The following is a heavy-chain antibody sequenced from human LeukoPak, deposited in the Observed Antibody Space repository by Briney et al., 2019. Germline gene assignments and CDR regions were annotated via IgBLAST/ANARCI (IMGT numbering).Heavy chain of an antibody. J-gene: IGHJ3*02. CDR2: IYSGGST. CDR1: GFTVSSNY. D-gene: IGHD3-22*01. V-gene: IGHV3-66*01. CDR3: AREPQGDSSGYDAFDI. Sequence: GGSLRLSCAASGFTVSSNYMSCVRQAPGKGLEWVSVIYSGGSTYYADSVKGRFTLSRDNSKNTLFLQMNSLRAEDTAVYYCAREPQGDSSGYDAFDIWGQGTMVTVSS.